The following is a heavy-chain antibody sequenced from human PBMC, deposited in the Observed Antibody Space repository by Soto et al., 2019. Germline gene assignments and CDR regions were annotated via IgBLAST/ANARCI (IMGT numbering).Heavy chain of an antibody. J-gene: IGHJ6*02. CDR1: GFTFSSYG. CDR2: ISYDGSNK. CDR3: AKDTRYYYDSSGYPTPSGMDV. D-gene: IGHD3-22*01. V-gene: IGHV3-30*18. Sequence: GGSLRLSCAASGFTFSSYGMHWVRQAPGKGLEWVAVISYDGSNKYYADSVKGRFTISRDNSKNTLYLQMNSLRAEDTAVYYCAKDTRYYYDSSGYPTPSGMDVWGQGTTVTV.